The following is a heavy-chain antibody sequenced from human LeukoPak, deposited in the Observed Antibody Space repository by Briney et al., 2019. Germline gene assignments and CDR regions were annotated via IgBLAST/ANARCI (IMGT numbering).Heavy chain of an antibody. Sequence: GASVKVSCKASGYTYTSYGINWVQQAPGQGLEWMGWISAYNGNTNYARKFQGRVTMTTDTSTRTVYMELRSLRSDDTAVYYCARDRRWRRDSKTLYFYYGMDVWGQGTTVTVS. V-gene: IGHV1-18*01. CDR3: ARDRRWRRDSKTLYFYYGMDV. CDR2: ISAYNGNT. J-gene: IGHJ6*02. D-gene: IGHD5-24*01. CDR1: GYTYTSYG.